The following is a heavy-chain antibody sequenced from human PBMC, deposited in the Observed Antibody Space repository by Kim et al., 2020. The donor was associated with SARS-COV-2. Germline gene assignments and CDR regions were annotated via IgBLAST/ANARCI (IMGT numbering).Heavy chain of an antibody. Sequence: GGSLRLSCAASGFTFSGSAMHWVRQASGKGLEWVGRIRSKANSYATAYAASVKGRFTISRDDSKNTAYLQMNSLKTEDTAVYYCTIIRAMVRGSYPEGDYWGQGTLVTVSS. D-gene: IGHD3-10*01. CDR2: IRSKANSYAT. CDR3: TIIRAMVRGSYPEGDY. V-gene: IGHV3-73*01. J-gene: IGHJ4*02. CDR1: GFTFSGSA.